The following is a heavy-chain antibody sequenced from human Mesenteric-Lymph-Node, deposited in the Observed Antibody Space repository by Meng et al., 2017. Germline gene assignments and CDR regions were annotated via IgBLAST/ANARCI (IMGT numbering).Heavy chain of an antibody. Sequence: QLQESGPGLLKPSQPLSLTCTVSGGSISSGDYYWSWIRQPPGKGLEWIGYIHYSGTTYYNPSLKSRIAIPLDTSKNQFSLNLNSVTAADAAVYYCARDSPGGYGYFDSWGQGTLVTVSS. CDR2: IHYSGTT. CDR1: GGSISSGDYY. CDR3: ARDSPGGYGYFDS. D-gene: IGHD5-12*01. J-gene: IGHJ4*02. V-gene: IGHV4-30-4*01.